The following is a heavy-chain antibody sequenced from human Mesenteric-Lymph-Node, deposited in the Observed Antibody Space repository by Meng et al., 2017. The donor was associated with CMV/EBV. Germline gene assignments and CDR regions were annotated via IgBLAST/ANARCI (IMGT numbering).Heavy chain of an antibody. V-gene: IGHV1-2*02. CDR1: GYTFTGYY. J-gene: IGHJ6*02. CDR2: INPNSGGT. Sequence: ASVKVSCKASGYTFTGYYMHWVRQAPGQRLEWMGGINPNSGGTNYAQKFQGRVTMTRDTSIRTAYMELSRLRSADTAVDYCARGSVAMVRGDYYYYSLDVWGQETAVTVSS. CDR3: ARGSVAMVRGDYYYYSLDV. D-gene: IGHD3-10*01.